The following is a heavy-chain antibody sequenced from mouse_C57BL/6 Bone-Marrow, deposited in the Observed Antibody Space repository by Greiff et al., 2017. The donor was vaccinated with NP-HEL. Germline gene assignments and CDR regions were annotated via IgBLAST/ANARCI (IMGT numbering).Heavy chain of an antibody. V-gene: IGHV1-69*01. CDR3: ARGGLRFAY. CDR1: GYTFTSYW. D-gene: IGHD2-4*01. J-gene: IGHJ3*01. Sequence: QVQLQQPGAELVMPGASVKLSCKASGYTFTSYWMHWVQQRPGQGLEWIGEIDPSDSYTNYNQKFKGKSTLTVDKSSSTAYMQLSSLTSEDSAVYYCARGGLRFAYWGQGTLVTVSA. CDR2: IDPSDSYT.